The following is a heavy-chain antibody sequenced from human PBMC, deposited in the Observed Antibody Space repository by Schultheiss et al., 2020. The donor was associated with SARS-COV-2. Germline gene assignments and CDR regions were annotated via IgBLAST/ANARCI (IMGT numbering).Heavy chain of an antibody. CDR3: ARGRTDFWSGYYPGGYYYGMDV. D-gene: IGHD3-3*01. CDR1: GFTFTYA. V-gene: IGHV3-48*02. Sequence: GGSLRLSCAASGFTFTYAMSWVRQAPGKGLEWVSYISSSSSTIYYADSVKGRFTISRDNAKNSLYLQMNSLRDEDTAVYYCARGRTDFWSGYYPGGYYYGMDVWGQGTAVTVAS. J-gene: IGHJ6*02. CDR2: ISSSSSTI.